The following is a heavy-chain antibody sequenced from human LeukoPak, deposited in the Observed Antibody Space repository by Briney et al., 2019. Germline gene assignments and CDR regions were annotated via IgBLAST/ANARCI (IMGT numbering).Heavy chain of an antibody. J-gene: IGHJ4*02. D-gene: IGHD6-19*01. CDR3: ALGAVAGLRHFDY. CDR2: ISWNSGSI. V-gene: IGHV3-9*01. Sequence: GRSLRLSCAASGFTFDDYAMHWVRQAPGKGLEWVSGISWNSGSIGYADSVKGRFTISRDNAKNSLYLQMNSLRAEDTALYYCALGAVAGLRHFDYWGQRTLVTVSS. CDR1: GFTFDDYA.